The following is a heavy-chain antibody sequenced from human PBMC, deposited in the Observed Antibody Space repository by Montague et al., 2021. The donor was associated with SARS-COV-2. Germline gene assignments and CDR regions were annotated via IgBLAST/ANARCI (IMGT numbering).Heavy chain of an antibody. D-gene: IGHD2-2*01. CDR1: GGSFSGYY. J-gene: IGHJ6*03. V-gene: IGHV4-34*01. Sequence: SETLSLTCAVYGGSFSGYYWSWIRQPPGKGLEWIGEINHSGSTNXNPSLKSRVTISVDTSKNQFSLKLSSVTAADTAVYYCAGARQDVVVPALGIGAYYYYMDVWGKGTTVTVSS. CDR3: AGARQDVVVPALGIGAYYYYMDV. CDR2: INHSGST.